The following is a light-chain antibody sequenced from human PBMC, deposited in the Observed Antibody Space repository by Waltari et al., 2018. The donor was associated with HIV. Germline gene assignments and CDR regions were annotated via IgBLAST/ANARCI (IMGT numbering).Light chain of an antibody. V-gene: IGLV1-40*01. J-gene: IGLJ2*01. CDR1: RSNIGAGFD. CDR3: QSYDMSQSGSLV. CDR2: DNS. Sequence: QSVLTQPPSVSGAPGQRVTIACTGTRSNIGAGFDVHWYQQIPGNAPNLLNSDNSIRPSGVPDRFSGSKSGTSASLAITGLQSEDEADYYCQSYDMSQSGSLVFGGGTKLTVL.